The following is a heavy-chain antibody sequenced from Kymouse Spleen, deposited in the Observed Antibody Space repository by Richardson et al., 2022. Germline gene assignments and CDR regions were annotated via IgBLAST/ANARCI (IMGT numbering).Heavy chain of an antibody. V-gene: IGHV4-39*01. CDR1: GGSISSSSYY. CDR3: ARHCIAVAEFDY. Sequence: QLQLQESGPGLVKPSETLSLTCTVSGGSISSSSYYWGWIRQPPGKGLEWIGSIYYSGSTYYNPSLKSRVTISVDTSKNQFSLKLSSVTAADTAVYYCARHCIAVAEFDYWGQGTLVTVSS. J-gene: IGHJ4*02. D-gene: IGHD6-19*01. CDR2: IYYSGST.